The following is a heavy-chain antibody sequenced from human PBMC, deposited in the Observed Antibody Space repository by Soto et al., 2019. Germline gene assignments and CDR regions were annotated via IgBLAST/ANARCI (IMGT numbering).Heavy chain of an antibody. Sequence: GGSLRLSCAASGFTVSSNYMSWVRQAPGKGLEWVSVIYSGGSTYYADSVKDRFTISRDNSKNTLYLQMNSLRAEDTAVYYCARVIVVVPAAISGYFDYWGQGTLVTVSS. CDR3: ARVIVVVPAAISGYFDY. CDR1: GFTVSSNY. CDR2: IYSGGST. D-gene: IGHD2-2*01. J-gene: IGHJ4*02. V-gene: IGHV3-53*01.